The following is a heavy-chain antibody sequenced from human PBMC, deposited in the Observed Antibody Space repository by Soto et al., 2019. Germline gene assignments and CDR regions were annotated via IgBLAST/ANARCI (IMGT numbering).Heavy chain of an antibody. J-gene: IGHJ4*02. CDR1: GFTFSSYG. V-gene: IGHV3-33*01. Sequence: QVQLVESGGGVVQPGRSLRLSCAASGFTFSSYGMHWVRQAPGKGLEWLAIIWYDGSNKYYADSVEGRFTISRDNSWNTLYLQMNSLRAEDTAVYYCARLYTWVMDFWGQGTPVTVSS. D-gene: IGHD2-8*01. CDR3: ARLYTWVMDF. CDR2: IWYDGSNK.